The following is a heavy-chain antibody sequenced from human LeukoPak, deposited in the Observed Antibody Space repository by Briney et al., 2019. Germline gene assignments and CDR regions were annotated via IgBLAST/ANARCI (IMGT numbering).Heavy chain of an antibody. CDR2: ISAYSGNT. Sequence: ASVKVSCKAFGYTFSSYGISWARHAPGQGLEWMGWISAYSGNTNYAQKLQGRVTMTADTSTNTAYMELRSLRSDDTAVYYCARGHPGYYDNSGYLPLDYWGQGTLVTASS. V-gene: IGHV1-18*01. J-gene: IGHJ4*02. CDR3: ARGHPGYYDNSGYLPLDY. D-gene: IGHD3-22*01. CDR1: GYTFSSYG.